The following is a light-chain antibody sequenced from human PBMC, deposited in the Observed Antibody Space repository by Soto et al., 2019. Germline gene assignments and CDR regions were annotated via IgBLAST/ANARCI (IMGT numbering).Light chain of an antibody. CDR2: KVS. J-gene: IGKJ2*01. Sequence: DVVMTQAPLSLPVTLGQPASISCRSSQGLVYRNGNTFLDWFFQRPGQSPRRLIYKVSNRDSGVPERFSGRGSGTDFTLHITRGEAEDGGGYDFLQYTHGPHTFGQGTKLEIK. CDR3: LQYTHGPHT. V-gene: IGKV2-30*01. CDR1: QGLVYRNGNTF.